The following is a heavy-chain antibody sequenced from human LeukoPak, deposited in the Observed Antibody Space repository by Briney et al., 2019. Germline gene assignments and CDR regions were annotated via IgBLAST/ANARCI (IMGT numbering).Heavy chain of an antibody. CDR2: ISYSGYT. V-gene: IGHV4-59*01. CDR1: GVSMRTYY. D-gene: IGHD4-23*01. CDR3: ARGRNDNGGMFFDS. J-gene: IGHJ4*02. Sequence: SETLSLTCTVSGVSMRTYYWSWIRRAPGQGLEWIGFISYSGYTSYSPSLKSRVAISVDTSKSQFSLRLSSMTAADTAIYYCARGRNDNGGMFFDSWAQGTLVTVSS.